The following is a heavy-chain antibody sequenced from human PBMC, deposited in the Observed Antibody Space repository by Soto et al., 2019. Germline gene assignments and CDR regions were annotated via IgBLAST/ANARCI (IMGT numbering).Heavy chain of an antibody. CDR3: ARDFTQDYDFWSGYYNYYYYGMDV. CDR1: GYTFTSYY. D-gene: IGHD3-3*01. CDR2: INPSGGST. J-gene: IGHJ6*02. Sequence: ASVKVSCKASGYTFTSYYMHWVRQAPGQGLEWMGIINPSGGSTSYAQKFQGRVTMTGDTSTSTVYMELSSLRSEDTAVYYCARDFTQDYDFWSGYYNYYYYGMDVWGQGTTVTVSS. V-gene: IGHV1-46*01.